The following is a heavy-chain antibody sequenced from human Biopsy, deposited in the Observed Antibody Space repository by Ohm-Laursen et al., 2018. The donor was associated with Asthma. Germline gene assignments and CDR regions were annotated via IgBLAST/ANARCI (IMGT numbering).Heavy chain of an antibody. Sequence: ASVKVSCKISGYSLTDLSMHWVRQAPGQGLEWMGGHDHEEGGTVDARRFQGRVTMTENTSTDTAYMELSSLSSDDTAVYYCAPDFPKDYVRYNFQFWGQGTLVTVSS. CDR3: APDFPKDYVRYNFQF. CDR2: HDHEEGGT. CDR1: GYSLTDLS. V-gene: IGHV1-24*01. J-gene: IGHJ4*02. D-gene: IGHD4-17*01.